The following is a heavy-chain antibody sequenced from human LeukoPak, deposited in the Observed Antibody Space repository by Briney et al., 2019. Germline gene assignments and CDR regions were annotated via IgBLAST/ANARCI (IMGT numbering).Heavy chain of an antibody. Sequence: KSSETLSLTCTVSGGSISSYYWSWIRQPPGKGLEWIGYIYYSGSTNYNPSLKSRVTISVDTSKNQFSLKLSSVTAADTAVYYCARLYCGGDCYLSRGWFDPWGQGTLVTVSS. J-gene: IGHJ5*02. CDR3: ARLYCGGDCYLSRGWFDP. D-gene: IGHD2-21*02. CDR1: GGSISSYY. CDR2: IYYSGST. V-gene: IGHV4-59*01.